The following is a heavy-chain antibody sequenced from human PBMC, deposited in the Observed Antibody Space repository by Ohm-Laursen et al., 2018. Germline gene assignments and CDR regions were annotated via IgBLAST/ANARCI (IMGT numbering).Heavy chain of an antibody. Sequence: SLRLSCSASGFTFSSYWMSWVRQAPGKGLEWVANIKQDGSEKYYVDSVKGRFTISRDNAKNSLYLQMNSLRTEDTALYYCAKGRGGHFDYWGQGTLVTVSS. CDR3: AKGRGGHFDY. CDR1: GFTFSSYW. CDR2: IKQDGSEK. V-gene: IGHV3-7*03. D-gene: IGHD3-10*01. J-gene: IGHJ4*02.